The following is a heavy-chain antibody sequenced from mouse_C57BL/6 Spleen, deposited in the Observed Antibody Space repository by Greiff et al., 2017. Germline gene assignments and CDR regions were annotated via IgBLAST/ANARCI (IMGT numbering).Heavy chain of an antibody. CDR2: IYPGDGDT. V-gene: IGHV1-82*01. Sequence: QVQLQQSGPELVKPGASVKISCKASGYAFSSSWMNWVKQRPGKGLEWSGRIYPGDGDTNYNGKFKGKATLTADKSSSTAYMQLSSLTSEDSAVYFCARNLRRGGYFDYWGQGTTLTVSS. D-gene: IGHD2-12*01. CDR1: GYAFSSSW. CDR3: ARNLRRGGYFDY. J-gene: IGHJ2*01.